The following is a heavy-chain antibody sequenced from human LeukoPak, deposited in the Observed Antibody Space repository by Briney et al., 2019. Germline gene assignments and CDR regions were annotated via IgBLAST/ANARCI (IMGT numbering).Heavy chain of an antibody. J-gene: IGHJ4*02. CDR3: ARDAGYNSGWYYSY. D-gene: IGHD6-19*01. Sequence: GGSLRLTCAASGFTFSNYWITWVRQAPGKGLEWVANIKQDGGEKYYVDSVKGRFTISRDNAKNSLYLQMNTLRAEDTAVYYCARDAGYNSGWYYSYWGQGTLVTVSS. CDR1: GFTFSNYW. V-gene: IGHV3-7*01. CDR2: IKQDGGEK.